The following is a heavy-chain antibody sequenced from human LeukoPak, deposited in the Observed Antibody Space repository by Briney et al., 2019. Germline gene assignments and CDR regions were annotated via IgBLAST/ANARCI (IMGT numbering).Heavy chain of an antibody. CDR2: IYSSGST. Sequence: SETLSLTCTVSGGSISGSYWSWIRQPAGKGLEWIGRIYSSGSTNYNPSLKSRVTMSVDTSKNQVSLKLNSVTAADTAVHHCARGFCSGGRCYLFDSWGQGTLVTVSS. CDR1: GGSISGSY. D-gene: IGHD2-15*01. J-gene: IGHJ4*02. V-gene: IGHV4-4*07. CDR3: ARGFCSGGRCYLFDS.